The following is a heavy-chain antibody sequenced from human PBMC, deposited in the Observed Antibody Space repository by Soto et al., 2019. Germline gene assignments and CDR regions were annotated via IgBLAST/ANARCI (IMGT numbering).Heavy chain of an antibody. V-gene: IGHV4-4*07. J-gene: IGHJ5*02. CDR2: IYSSGST. D-gene: IGHD3-3*01. CDR3: ARGQRFSDWFDP. Sequence: QVQLQESGPGLVKPSETLSLNCTVTGGTISGYYWTWIRQSAGGGLEWIGRIYSSGSTNYNPSLKSRATISLDTSMNHFSLRLSSVTAADTAVYYCARGQRFSDWFDPWGQGTLVTVSS. CDR1: GGTISGYY.